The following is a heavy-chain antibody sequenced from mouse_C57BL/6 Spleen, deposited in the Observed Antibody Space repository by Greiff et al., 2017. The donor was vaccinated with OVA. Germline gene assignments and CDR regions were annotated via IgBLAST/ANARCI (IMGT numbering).Heavy chain of an antibody. D-gene: IGHD1-1*01. CDR1: GFTFTDYY. J-gene: IGHJ4*01. CDR2: IRNKANGYTT. Sequence: EVHLVESGGGLVQPGGSLSLSCAASGFTFTDYYMSWVRQPPGKALEWLGFIRNKANGYTTAYSASVLGRFTISRDNSQSILYRQMNALRAEDSAAYYCARDFATVVAAPDYAMDYWGQGTSVTVSS. CDR3: ARDFATVVAAPDYAMDY. V-gene: IGHV7-3*01.